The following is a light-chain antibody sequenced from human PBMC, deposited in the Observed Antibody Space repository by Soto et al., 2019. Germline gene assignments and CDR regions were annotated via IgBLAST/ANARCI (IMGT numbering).Light chain of an antibody. CDR2: EVS. CDR3: SSYTSTTTRV. J-gene: IGLJ1*01. Sequence: QSVLTQPASVSGSPGQSITISCIGASSDINTSRYVSWYQQHPGKAPKLLIYEVSIRPSGVSSRFSGSKSGNTATLTISGLQAEDEADYYCSSYTSTTTRVFGTGTKVTVL. V-gene: IGLV2-14*01. CDR1: SSDINTSRY.